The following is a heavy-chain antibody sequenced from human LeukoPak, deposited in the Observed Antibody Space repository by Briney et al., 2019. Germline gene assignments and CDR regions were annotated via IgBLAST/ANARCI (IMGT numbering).Heavy chain of an antibody. CDR2: ISSNGSST. Sequence: GGSLRLSCAASGFTFSNYAMHWVRQAPGKGLEYVSAISSNGSSTYYANSVKGRFTISRDNSKNTLYLQMGSLRAEDMAVYYCARDLPPSDAFDIWGQGTMVTVSS. V-gene: IGHV3-64*01. CDR3: ARDLPPSDAFDI. J-gene: IGHJ3*02. CDR1: GFTFSNYA.